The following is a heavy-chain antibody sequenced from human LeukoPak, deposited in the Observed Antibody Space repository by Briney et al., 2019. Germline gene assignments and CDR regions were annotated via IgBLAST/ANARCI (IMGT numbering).Heavy chain of an antibody. CDR2: IYYSGST. J-gene: IGHJ2*01. V-gene: IGHV4-59*13. CDR3: ARTPDGWYFDL. Sequence: QVQLQESGPGLVQPSETLSLTCTASAGSLRRYYWRRIRQPPGTRLEWIGYIYYSGSTNYNPSLKSRVTISVDTSKNQFSLKLSSVTAADTAVYYCARTPDGWYFDLWGRGTLVTVSS. D-gene: IGHD5-24*01. CDR1: AGSLRRYY.